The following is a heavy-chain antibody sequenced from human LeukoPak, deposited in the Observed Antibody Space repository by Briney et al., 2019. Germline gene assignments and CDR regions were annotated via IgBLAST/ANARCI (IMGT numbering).Heavy chain of an antibody. V-gene: IGHV1-8*01. CDR1: GYTFTSYD. Sequence: GSSVKVSCKASGYTFTSYDINWVRQATGQGLEWMGWMNPNSGNTGYAQKFQGRVTMNRNSSISQAYMELSSLRSEDTAVYYCARGDRYFDWLLSLLDYWGQGTLVTVAS. J-gene: IGHJ4*02. CDR3: ARGDRYFDWLLSLLDY. D-gene: IGHD3-9*01. CDR2: MNPNSGNT.